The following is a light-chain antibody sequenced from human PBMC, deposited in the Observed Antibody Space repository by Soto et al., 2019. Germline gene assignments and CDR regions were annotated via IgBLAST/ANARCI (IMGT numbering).Light chain of an antibody. V-gene: IGKV1-5*01. CDR1: QNINTW. Sequence: DIQMTQSPSTLSASVGDGVTITCRASQNINTWLAWYQQRPGTVPKLLIYDASTLASGVPSRFSGFASGTDFTLTITSLQPEDFATYYCQHYDSYPWSFGQGTRVEI. J-gene: IGKJ1*01. CDR2: DAS. CDR3: QHYDSYPWS.